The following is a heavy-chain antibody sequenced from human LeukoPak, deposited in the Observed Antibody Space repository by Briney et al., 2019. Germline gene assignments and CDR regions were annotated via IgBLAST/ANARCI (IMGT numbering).Heavy chain of an antibody. V-gene: IGHV1-2*02. Sequence: ASVTVSCKASGYTFTGYYMHWVRQAPGQGLEWMGWINPNSGGTNYAQKFQGRVAMTRDTSISTAYMELSRLRSDDTAVYYCARGDVLRFLEWSIDYWGQGTLVTVSS. CDR1: GYTFTGYY. CDR2: INPNSGGT. D-gene: IGHD3-3*01. J-gene: IGHJ4*02. CDR3: ARGDVLRFLEWSIDY.